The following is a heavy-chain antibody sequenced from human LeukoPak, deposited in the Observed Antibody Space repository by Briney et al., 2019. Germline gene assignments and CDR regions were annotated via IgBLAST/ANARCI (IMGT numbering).Heavy chain of an antibody. D-gene: IGHD3-3*02. V-gene: IGHV1-2*02. Sequence: ASVKISCKASGYTFTGCYINWVRQAPGQAPEWVGWVNPNTGGTRYAQKFQGRVTMTRDTSISTAYMELSRLRSDDTAVYYCARDLASEIDPWGQGTLVTVSS. CDR1: GYTFTGCY. J-gene: IGHJ5*02. CDR3: ARDLASEIDP. CDR2: VNPNTGGT.